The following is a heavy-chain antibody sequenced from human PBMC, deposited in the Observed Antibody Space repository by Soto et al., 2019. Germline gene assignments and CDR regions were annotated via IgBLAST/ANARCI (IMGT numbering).Heavy chain of an antibody. Sequence: EVQLVESGGDLVQPGGSLRLSCAASGFSFGSSWMTWVRQARGKGLEWVANIKKDGSKINYLDSVRGRFTVSRDNAKNSLNLEMNSLRAEDTALYYCARDVSPGSSSLYLDAFDIWGQGTMVTVSS. V-gene: IGHV3-7*05. D-gene: IGHD6-13*01. CDR2: IKKDGSKI. CDR3: ARDVSPGSSSLYLDAFDI. CDR1: GFSFGSSW. J-gene: IGHJ3*02.